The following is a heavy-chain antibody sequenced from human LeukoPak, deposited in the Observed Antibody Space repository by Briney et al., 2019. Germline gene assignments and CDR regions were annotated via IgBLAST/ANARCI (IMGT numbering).Heavy chain of an antibody. Sequence: SETLSLTCTVSGCPISSYYWSWIRTPPGKGLEWIGHIYDDGSTKYSPSLQSRLTLSVDTSKNHCSLKLSSVTAADTAVYYCARYSGNPTWFFDYWGQGSLVTVSS. CDR1: GCPISSYY. V-gene: IGHV4-59*01. J-gene: IGHJ4*02. D-gene: IGHD1-26*01. CDR2: IYDDGST. CDR3: ARYSGNPTWFFDY.